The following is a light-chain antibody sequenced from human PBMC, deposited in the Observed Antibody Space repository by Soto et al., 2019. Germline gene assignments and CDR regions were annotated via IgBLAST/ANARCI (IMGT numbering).Light chain of an antibody. CDR2: GAS. Sequence: EVVMTQSPATLSVSPGERVTLSCRASQSVRSNLAWYQHKPGQSPRLLIYGASARATGIPDRFSGGGSGAEYTLTISSLQSEDFAVYYCQQYDKWPRTFGQGTKVDIK. J-gene: IGKJ1*01. CDR1: QSVRSN. V-gene: IGKV3-15*01. CDR3: QQYDKWPRT.